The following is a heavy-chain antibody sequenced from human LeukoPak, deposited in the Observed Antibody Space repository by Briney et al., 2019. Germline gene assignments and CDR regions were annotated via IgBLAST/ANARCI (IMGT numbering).Heavy chain of an antibody. J-gene: IGHJ5*02. CDR3: AKDSRKQWLVDWFDP. CDR2: ISGSGGST. V-gene: IGHV3-23*01. CDR1: GFTLSSYS. Sequence: GGSLRLSCAASGFTLSSYSMNWVRQAPGKGLEWVSAISGSGGSTYYADSVKGRFTISRDNSKNTLYLQMNSLRAEDTAVYYCAKDSRKQWLVDWFDPWGQGTLVTVSS. D-gene: IGHD6-19*01.